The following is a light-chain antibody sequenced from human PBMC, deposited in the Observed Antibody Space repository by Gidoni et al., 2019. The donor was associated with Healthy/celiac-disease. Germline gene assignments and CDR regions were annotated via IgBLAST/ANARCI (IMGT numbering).Light chain of an antibody. V-gene: IGKV1-39*01. CDR1: QSISSY. CDR2: AAS. CDR3: QQRYSTPPFT. J-gene: IGKJ3*01. Sequence: DIQMTQSPASLSASVGDRVTITCRASQSISSYFNWYQQQPVKAPKLLIYAASILQSGVPSRFSGSGSGTDFTLTIRSLQPEDFATYYCQQRYSTPPFTFGPGTKVDIK.